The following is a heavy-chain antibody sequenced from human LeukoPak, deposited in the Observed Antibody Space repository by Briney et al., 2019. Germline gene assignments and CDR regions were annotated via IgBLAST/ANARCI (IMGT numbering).Heavy chain of an antibody. CDR1: GYTFTSHG. J-gene: IGHJ2*01. CDR2: ISGYNGDT. V-gene: IGHV1-18*01. CDR3: ARDPSNTSGRFWYLDV. Sequence: ASMKVSCRTSGYTFTSHGITWVRQAPGQGLEWIGWISGYNGDTIYAQKFQGRVTMTTETSTSTAYMEVWSLRSDDTAVYYCARDPSNTSGRFWYLDVWGRGTLVTVSA. D-gene: IGHD6-19*01.